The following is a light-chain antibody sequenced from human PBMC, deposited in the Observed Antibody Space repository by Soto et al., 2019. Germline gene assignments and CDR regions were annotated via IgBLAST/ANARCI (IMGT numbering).Light chain of an antibody. J-gene: IGKJ4*01. Sequence: EIVLTQSPGTLSLSPGESATLSCRASQSVSSSYLAWYQQKPGQAPRLLIYGASSRATGIPDRFSGSGSGPDFTLTISRLEPKDFAVYYCQQYGTSPELTFGGGTKVEIE. V-gene: IGKV3-20*01. CDR2: GAS. CDR3: QQYGTSPELT. CDR1: QSVSSSY.